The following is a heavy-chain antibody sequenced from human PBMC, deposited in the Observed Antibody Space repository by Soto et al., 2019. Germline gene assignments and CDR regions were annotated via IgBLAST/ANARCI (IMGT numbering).Heavy chain of an antibody. J-gene: IGHJ6*02. CDR2: IYYSGST. D-gene: IGHD6-13*01. Sequence: ASETLSLTCTVSGGSISSYYWSWIRQPPGKGLEWIGYIYYSGSTNYNPSLKSRVTISVDTSKNQFSLKLSSVTAADTAVYYCAGDKQQLGGGFYYGMDVWGQGTTVTVSS. CDR3: AGDKQQLGGGFYYGMDV. CDR1: GGSISSYY. V-gene: IGHV4-59*01.